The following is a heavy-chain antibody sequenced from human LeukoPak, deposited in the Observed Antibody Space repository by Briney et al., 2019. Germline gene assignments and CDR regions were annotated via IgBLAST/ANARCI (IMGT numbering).Heavy chain of an antibody. CDR2: ISGSAVTT. J-gene: IGHJ6*03. Sequence: GGSLRLSCAASGFTFSNYAMSWVRQAPGKGLEWVSAISGSAVTTYYGDSVRGRFTISRDNSKNTLYLQMNSLRAEDTAVYYCAKAFRGPRGYYYYMDVWGKGTTVTVSS. V-gene: IGHV3-23*01. D-gene: IGHD3-16*01. CDR3: AKAFRGPRGYYYYMDV. CDR1: GFTFSNYA.